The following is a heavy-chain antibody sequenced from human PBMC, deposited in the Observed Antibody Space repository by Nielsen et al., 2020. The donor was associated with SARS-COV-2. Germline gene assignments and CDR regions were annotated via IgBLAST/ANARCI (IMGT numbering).Heavy chain of an antibody. CDR1: GFTFSSYW. V-gene: IGHV3-7*03. Sequence: GESLKIPCAASGFTFSSYWMSWVRQAPGKGLEWVANIKQDGSEKYYVDSVKGRFTISRDNAKNSLYLQMNSLRAEDTAVYYCAREYGGYNPVDYWGQGTLVTVSS. CDR3: AREYGGYNPVDY. D-gene: IGHD5-12*01. CDR2: IKQDGSEK. J-gene: IGHJ4*02.